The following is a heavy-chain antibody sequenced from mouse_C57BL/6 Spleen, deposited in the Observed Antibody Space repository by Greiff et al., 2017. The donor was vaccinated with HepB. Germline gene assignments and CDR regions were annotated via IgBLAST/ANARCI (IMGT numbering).Heavy chain of an antibody. CDR2: INPNYGTT. D-gene: IGHD2-4*01. Sequence: VHVKQSGPELVKPGASVKISCKASGYSFTDYNMNWVKQSNGKSLEWIGVINPNYGTTSYNQKFKGKATLTVDQSSSTAYMQLNSLTSEDSAVYYCARRGDYDERGSSFDYWGQGTTLTVSS. CDR1: GYSFTDYN. CDR3: ARRGDYDERGSSFDY. J-gene: IGHJ2*01. V-gene: IGHV1-39*01.